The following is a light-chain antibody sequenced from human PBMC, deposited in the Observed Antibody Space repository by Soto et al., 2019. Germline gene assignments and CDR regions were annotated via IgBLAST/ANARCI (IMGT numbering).Light chain of an antibody. J-gene: IGKJ1*01. V-gene: IGKV1-5*01. CDR3: QQPYNTPPT. CDR2: DAS. Sequence: IPMTQSPSTLSPTRVDRVIRTCLVSQSISSWLAWYQQKPGKAPKLLIYDASTLEGGVPSRFRGSGSGTDFTLTISSLQPEDFATSSCQQPYNTPPTFGQGTKVDIK. CDR1: QSISSW.